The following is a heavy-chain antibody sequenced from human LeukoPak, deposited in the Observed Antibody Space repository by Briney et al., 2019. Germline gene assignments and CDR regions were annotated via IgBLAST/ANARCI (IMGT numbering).Heavy chain of an antibody. CDR2: ISGNGISI. D-gene: IGHD5-18*01. J-gene: IGHJ5*02. Sequence: GGSLRLSCATSGFNFGPYTMHWVRQAPGKGLEYVSAISGNGISIFYANSVKGRFTISRDNSKNTLYLQMGSLRAEDMAVYYCARLWEDTAMPGGHWFDPWGQGTLVTVSS. CDR1: GFNFGPYT. CDR3: ARLWEDTAMPGGHWFDP. V-gene: IGHV3-64*01.